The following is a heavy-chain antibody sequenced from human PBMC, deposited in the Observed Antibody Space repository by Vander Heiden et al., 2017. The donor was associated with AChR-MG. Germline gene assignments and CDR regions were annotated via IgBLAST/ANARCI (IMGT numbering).Heavy chain of an antibody. CDR3: ARDCGPAALPTRYYYGMDV. V-gene: IGHV4-31*03. D-gene: IGHD2-2*01. CDR2: IYYSGST. J-gene: IGHJ6*02. CDR1: GGSISRGGYY. Sequence: QVQLQDSGPGLVKPSQPLSLTCTVSGGSISRGGYYGGGIRQDPGKGLEWIGYIYYSGSTYYNPSLKSRVTISVDTSKNQFSLKLSSVTAADTAVYYCARDCGPAALPTRYYYGMDVWGQGTTVTVSS.